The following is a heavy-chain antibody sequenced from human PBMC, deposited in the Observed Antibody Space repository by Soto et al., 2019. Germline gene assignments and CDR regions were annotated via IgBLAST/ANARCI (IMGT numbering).Heavy chain of an antibody. J-gene: IGHJ4*02. CDR3: ASARGYSYVDPLDY. CDR1: GFTVSSNY. CDR2: IYSGGST. Sequence: GGSLRLSCAASGFTVSSNYMSWVRQAPGKGLERVSVIYSGGSTYYADSVKGRFTISRDSSKNTLYLQMNSLRAEDTAVYYCASARGYSYVDPLDYWGQGTLVTVSS. V-gene: IGHV3-53*01. D-gene: IGHD5-18*01.